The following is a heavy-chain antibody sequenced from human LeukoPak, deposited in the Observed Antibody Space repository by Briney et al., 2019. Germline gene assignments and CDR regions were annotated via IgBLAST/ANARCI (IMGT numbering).Heavy chain of an antibody. CDR2: IYDSGST. J-gene: IGHJ5*02. V-gene: IGHV4-59*01. CDR3: ARSPRGYYVSASSGRFYPYWFDP. D-gene: IGHD3-10*01. Sequence: SETLSLTCTVSGTSISDYYWSWIRQPPGEGLEWIGHIYDSGSTNYNASLNNRVTILLDTSKSQFSLKLTSVTAADTAVYFCARSPRGYYVSASSGRFYPYWFDPWGQGTQVTVAS. CDR1: GTSISDYY.